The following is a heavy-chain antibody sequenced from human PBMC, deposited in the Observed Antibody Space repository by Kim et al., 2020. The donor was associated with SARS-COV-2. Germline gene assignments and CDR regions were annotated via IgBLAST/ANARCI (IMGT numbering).Heavy chain of an antibody. D-gene: IGHD3-16*01. J-gene: IGHJ3*02. V-gene: IGHV3-13*01. CDR2: T. Sequence: TYYPGSVKGRFTISRENAKNSLYLQMNSLRAGDTAVYYCARERGPQAFDIWGQGTMVTVSS. CDR3: ARERGPQAFDI.